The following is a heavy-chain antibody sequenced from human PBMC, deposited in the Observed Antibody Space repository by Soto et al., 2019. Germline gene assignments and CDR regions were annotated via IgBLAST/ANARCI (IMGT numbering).Heavy chain of an antibody. CDR2: ISYDGSNK. D-gene: IGHD2-2*02. CDR3: AKGERQLLYYY. CDR1: GFTFSSYC. Sequence: PGGSLRLSCAASGFTFSSYCLHWGPEAPGKGLEWVAVISYDGSNKYYADSVKGRFTISRDNSKNTLYLQMNSLRAEDTAVYYCAKGERQLLYYYWGQGTLVTVSS. V-gene: IGHV3-30*18. J-gene: IGHJ4*02.